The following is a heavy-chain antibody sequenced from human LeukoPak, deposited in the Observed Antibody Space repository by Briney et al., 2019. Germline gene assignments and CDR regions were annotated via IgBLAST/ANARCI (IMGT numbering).Heavy chain of an antibody. D-gene: IGHD3-10*02. CDR3: AELGITMIGGV. CDR2: ISSSSSTI. J-gene: IGHJ6*04. Sequence: GGSLRLSCAASGFTFSSYSMNWVREAPGKGLEWVSYISSSSSTIYYADSVKGRFTISRDNAKNSLYLQMNSLRAEDTAVYYCAELGITMIGGVWGKGATVTISS. CDR1: GFTFSSYS. V-gene: IGHV3-48*01.